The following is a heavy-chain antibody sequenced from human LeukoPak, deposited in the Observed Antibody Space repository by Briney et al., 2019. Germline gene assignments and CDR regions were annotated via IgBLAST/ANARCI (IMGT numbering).Heavy chain of an antibody. CDR3: ARGPYYYGMDV. Sequence: GGSLRLSCAASGFTVSSNYMSWVRQAPGKGLEWVSVIFSGDSTYYPDSVKGRFTISRDNSKNTLYLQMNSLRAEDTAVYYCARGPYYYGMDVWGQGTTVTVSS. V-gene: IGHV3-53*01. J-gene: IGHJ6*02. CDR1: GFTVSSNY. CDR2: IFSGDST.